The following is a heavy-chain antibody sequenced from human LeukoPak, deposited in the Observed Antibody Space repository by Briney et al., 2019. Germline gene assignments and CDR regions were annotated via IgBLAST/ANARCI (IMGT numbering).Heavy chain of an antibody. D-gene: IGHD3-22*01. CDR3: AKARYYFDSSGHSGLDS. CDR1: GFTFSPYA. J-gene: IGHJ4*02. CDR2: ISGRSGDT. V-gene: IGHV3-23*01. Sequence: GGSLRLSCAASGFTFSPYAMSWVRQAPGKGLEWVSSISGRSGDTYYADSVKGRCTISRDNSKNTLYLEMNSLRAEDTAVYYCAKARYYFDSSGHSGLDSWGQGTLVTVSS.